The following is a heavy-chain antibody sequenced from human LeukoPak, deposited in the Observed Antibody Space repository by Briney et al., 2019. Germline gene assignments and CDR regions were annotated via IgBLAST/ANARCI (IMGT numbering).Heavy chain of an antibody. V-gene: IGHV3-15*01. J-gene: IGHJ4*02. CDR1: GFTFSEAW. Sequence: GGSLRLSCAASGFTFSEAWMNWVRQAPGKGLEWVGRIKSKVDGGAKDYPAPVKGRFTVSRDDATNTLYLQMDSLETEDTAVYYCTTDGPTVATKGVDYWGQGTLVTVSS. CDR3: TTDGPTVATKGVDY. D-gene: IGHD5-12*01. CDR2: IKSKVDGGAK.